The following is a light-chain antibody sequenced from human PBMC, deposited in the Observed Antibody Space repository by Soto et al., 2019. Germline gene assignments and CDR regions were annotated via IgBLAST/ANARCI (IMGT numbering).Light chain of an antibody. J-gene: IGLJ3*02. CDR2: DNN. CDR3: GTWDTSLRARV. V-gene: IGLV1-51*01. CDR1: SSNIRNNF. Sequence: QSVLTQPPSVSAAPGQKVTISCSGSSSNIRNNFVSWYQQLPGTAPRLLIYDNNQRPSGIPDRFSGSKSGSSATLGITGLQTRDEADYYCGTWDTSLRARVFGGGTKVTVL.